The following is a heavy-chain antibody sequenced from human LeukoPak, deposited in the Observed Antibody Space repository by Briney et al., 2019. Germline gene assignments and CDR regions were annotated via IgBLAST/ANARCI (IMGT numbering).Heavy chain of an antibody. V-gene: IGHV3-66*01. Sequence: GGSLRLSCAASGFTFSNAWMSWVRQAPGKGPEWVSVIYNDGSSYYADSVKGRFTISRDNSKNTLYLQMNSLRAEDTAVYYCARDRPFGGVLDFDYWGQGTLVTVSS. D-gene: IGHD3-16*01. CDR1: GFTFSNAW. CDR2: IYNDGSS. CDR3: ARDRPFGGVLDFDY. J-gene: IGHJ4*02.